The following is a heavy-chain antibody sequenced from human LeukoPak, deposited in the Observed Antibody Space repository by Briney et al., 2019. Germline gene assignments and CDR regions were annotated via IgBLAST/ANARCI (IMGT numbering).Heavy chain of an antibody. D-gene: IGHD1-26*01. CDR2: INHSGST. V-gene: IGHV4-34*01. CDR3: ARGSIVGAYFEF. CDR1: GGSFSGYY. J-gene: IGHJ4*02. Sequence: SENLSLTCAVYGGSFSGYYWSWIRQPPGKGLEGIGEINHSGSTNYNPSLKSRDTILVDTSKNQFSLKLSSVTAADTAVYYCARGSIVGAYFEFWGQGTLVTVSS.